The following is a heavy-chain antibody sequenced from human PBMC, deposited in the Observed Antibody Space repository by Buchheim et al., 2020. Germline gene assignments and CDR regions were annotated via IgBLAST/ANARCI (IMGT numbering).Heavy chain of an antibody. D-gene: IGHD3-10*01. V-gene: IGHV3-21*01. J-gene: IGHJ2*01. CDR2: ISGSSTYI. Sequence: EVQLVESGGGLVKPGGSLRLSCAASGFTFSTSTMNWVRQSPGKGLEWVSSISGSSTYIYYADSLKGRFTISRDNAKNSLSLQMNSLRGEDTAVYYCARDLGSRDLWGRGTL. CDR3: ARDLGSRDL. CDR1: GFTFSTST.